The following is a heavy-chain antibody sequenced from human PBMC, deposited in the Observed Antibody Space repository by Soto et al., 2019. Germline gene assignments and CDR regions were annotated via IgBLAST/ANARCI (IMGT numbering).Heavy chain of an antibody. Sequence: PGGSLRLCCAASGFTFSSYWMHWVRQAPGKGLVWVSRINSDGSSTSYADSVKGRFTISRDNAKNTLYLQMNSLRAEDTAVYYCARAQPVYDFWSGSDYYYMDVWGKGTTVTVSS. CDR2: INSDGSST. V-gene: IGHV3-74*01. D-gene: IGHD3-3*01. J-gene: IGHJ6*03. CDR1: GFTFSSYW. CDR3: ARAQPVYDFWSGSDYYYMDV.